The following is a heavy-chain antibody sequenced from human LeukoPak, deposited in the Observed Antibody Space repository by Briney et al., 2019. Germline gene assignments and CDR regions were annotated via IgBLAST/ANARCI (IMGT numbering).Heavy chain of an antibody. Sequence: PGGSLRLSCAASGFTFSSYAMSWVRQTPGKGLEWVSTISGSGLNTYFADSVKGRFTISRDMSKNTLFLQMNSLRAEDTAVYYCAKGYCSSTSCLFEFDPWGQGTLVTVSS. D-gene: IGHD2-2*01. V-gene: IGHV3-23*01. CDR2: ISGSGLNT. CDR1: GFTFSSYA. CDR3: AKGYCSSTSCLFEFDP. J-gene: IGHJ5*02.